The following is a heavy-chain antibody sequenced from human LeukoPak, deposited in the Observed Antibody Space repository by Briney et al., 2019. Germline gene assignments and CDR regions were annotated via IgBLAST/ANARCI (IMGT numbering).Heavy chain of an antibody. D-gene: IGHD4-23*01. V-gene: IGHV1-24*01. CDR3: ATIAMTTVVTTIDY. CDR2: FDPEDGKT. J-gene: IGHJ4*02. CDR1: GYTLTELS. Sequence: GASVKVSCKVSGYTLTELSMHWVRQAPGKGLEWMGGFDPEDGKTIYAQKFQGRVTMTEDTSTDKAYMELSSLRSEDTAVYYCATIAMTTVVTTIDYWGQGTLVTVSS.